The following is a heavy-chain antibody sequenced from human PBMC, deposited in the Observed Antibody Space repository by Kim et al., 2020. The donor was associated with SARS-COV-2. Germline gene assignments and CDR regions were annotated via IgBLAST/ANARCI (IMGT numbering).Heavy chain of an antibody. D-gene: IGHD3-16*01. Sequence: ASVKVSCKASGYSFTAYYMHWVRQAPGQGLEWMGWINPNNGATHYAQKFQGWVTMTRDTAISTAYMELSRLRSDDTAVYYCARGPLVSGTTFADSWGQGT. V-gene: IGHV1-2*04. CDR3: ARGPLVSGTTFADS. CDR1: GYSFTAYY. J-gene: IGHJ4*02. CDR2: INPNNGAT.